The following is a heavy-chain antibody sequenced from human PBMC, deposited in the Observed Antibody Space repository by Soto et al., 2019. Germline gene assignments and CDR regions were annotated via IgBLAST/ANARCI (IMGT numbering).Heavy chain of an antibody. V-gene: IGHV4-39*01. CDR2: IYYSGST. D-gene: IGHD3-3*01. CDR1: GGFISSSSYY. J-gene: IGHJ3*02. Sequence: SETLSLTCTVSGGFISSSSYYWGWIRQPPGEGLEWIGSIYYSGSTYYNPSLKSRVTISVDTSKNQFSLKLSSVTAADTAVYYCARHGLVPFLDWLFPLDAYNIWGRGTMVTVSS. CDR3: ARHGLVPFLDWLFPLDAYNI.